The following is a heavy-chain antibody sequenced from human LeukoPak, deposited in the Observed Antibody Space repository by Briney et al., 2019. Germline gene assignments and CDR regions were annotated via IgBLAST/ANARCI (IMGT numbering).Heavy chain of an antibody. Sequence: SETLSLTCVVYGGSFTGYFWTWIRPPPGKGLEWVGEINHRGSTNYNPSLKSRVTISVDMSKNQVSPKLSSVTAADTAVYYCARARPKRRYDSSGYYSGIDYWGQGTLVTVSS. CDR3: ARARPKRRYDSSGYYSGIDY. V-gene: IGHV4-34*01. CDR1: GGSFTGYF. J-gene: IGHJ4*02. D-gene: IGHD3-22*01. CDR2: INHRGST.